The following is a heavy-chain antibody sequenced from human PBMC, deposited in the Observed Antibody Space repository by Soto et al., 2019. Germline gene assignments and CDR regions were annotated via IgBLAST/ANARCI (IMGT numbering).Heavy chain of an antibody. D-gene: IGHD6-25*01. Sequence: SETLSLTCSASGGSITSSSHFWGWVRQPPGKGLECIGTIYFTGNTYYTPYLKTRLTMSIDTSQNEFSLRLNSVTAADTAVYYCAGQTFTIAAASYGRSNWFDPWGPGTLVTVSS. V-gene: IGHV4-39*01. CDR3: AGQTFTIAAASYGRSNWFDP. CDR1: GGSITSSSHF. J-gene: IGHJ5*02. CDR2: IYFTGNT.